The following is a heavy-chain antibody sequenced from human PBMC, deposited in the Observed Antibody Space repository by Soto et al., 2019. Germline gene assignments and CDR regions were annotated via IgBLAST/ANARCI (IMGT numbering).Heavy chain of an antibody. J-gene: IGHJ4*02. D-gene: IGHD3-16*01. V-gene: IGHV3-21*01. CDR1: GFTFSSYS. CDR2: ISSSSSYI. Sequence: EVQLVESGGGLVKPGGSLRLSCAASGFTFSSYSMNWVRQAPGKGLEWVSSISSSSSYIYYADSVKGRFTISRDNAKNSLYLQMNSLRAEDTAVYYCARDPQPGGRWLHHVVYWGQGTLVTVST. CDR3: ARDPQPGGRWLHHVVY.